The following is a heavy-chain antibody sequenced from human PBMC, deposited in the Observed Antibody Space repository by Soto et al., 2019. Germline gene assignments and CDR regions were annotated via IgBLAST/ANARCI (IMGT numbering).Heavy chain of an antibody. J-gene: IGHJ5*02. CDR2: VYYSGST. V-gene: IGHV4-59*12. CDR3: ARVPGP. CDR1: GGSMRGYS. Sequence: SETLSLTCTVSGGSMRGYSWSWIRQPPGKGLEWIGNVYYSGSTYYNPSLKSRVTISVDTSKNQFSLKLISVTAADTAVYYCARVPGPWGQGTLVTVSS.